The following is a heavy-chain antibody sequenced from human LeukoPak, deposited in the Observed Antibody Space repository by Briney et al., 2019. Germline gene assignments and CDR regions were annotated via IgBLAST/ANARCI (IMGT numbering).Heavy chain of an antibody. CDR1: GGTFSSYA. CDR2: IIPIFGTA. CDR3: ARNYGDYVSSDY. D-gene: IGHD4-17*01. V-gene: IGHV1-69*13. Sequence: SVTVSCTASGGTFSSYAISWVRQAPGQGLEWMGGIIPIFGTANYAQKFQGRVTITADESTSTAYMELSSLRSEDTAVYYCARNYGDYVSSDYWGQGTLVTVSS. J-gene: IGHJ4*02.